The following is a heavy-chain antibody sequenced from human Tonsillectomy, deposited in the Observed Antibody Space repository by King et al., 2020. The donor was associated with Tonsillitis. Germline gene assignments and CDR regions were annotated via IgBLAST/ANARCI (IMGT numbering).Heavy chain of an antibody. D-gene: IGHD7-27*01. Sequence: VQLQQWGAGLLKPSETLSLTCGVYGGSFSGFYWSWIRQPPGKGLEWIGEFHHTRTANYNPSLRSRVTISIETSNQLSLKLTSVTAADPAVYYCAFRWGSLIYWGQGTLVTVSS. J-gene: IGHJ4*02. CDR1: GGSFSGFY. CDR3: AFRWGSLIY. CDR2: FHHTRTA. V-gene: IGHV4-34*01.